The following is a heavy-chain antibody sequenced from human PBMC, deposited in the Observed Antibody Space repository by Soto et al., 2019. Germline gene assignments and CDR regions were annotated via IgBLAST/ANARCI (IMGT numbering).Heavy chain of an antibody. CDR3: ERDQALMIVVVITSAFDI. V-gene: IGHV3-30-3*01. Sequence: GSLRLSGAASGXTFSSYSMHWVRQAPGKGLEWVAVISYDGSNKYYADSVKGRFTISRDNSKNTLYLQMNSLRAEDTAVYYCERDQALMIVVVITSAFDIWGQGTMVTVS. D-gene: IGHD3-22*01. CDR2: ISYDGSNK. CDR1: GXTFSSYS. J-gene: IGHJ3*02.